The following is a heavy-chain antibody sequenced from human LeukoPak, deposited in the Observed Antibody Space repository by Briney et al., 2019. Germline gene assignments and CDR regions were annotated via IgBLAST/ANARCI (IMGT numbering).Heavy chain of an antibody. CDR2: INHSGST. CDR3: ARGFLYSNYVDGSGGIDY. V-gene: IGHV4-34*01. J-gene: IGHJ4*02. Sequence: SETLSLTCAVYGGSFSGYYWSWIRQPPGKGLEWIGEINHSGSTNYNPSLKSRVTISVDTSKNQFSLKLSSVTAADTAVYYCARGFLYSNYVDGSGGIDYWGQGTLVTVSS. CDR1: GGSFSGYY. D-gene: IGHD4-11*01.